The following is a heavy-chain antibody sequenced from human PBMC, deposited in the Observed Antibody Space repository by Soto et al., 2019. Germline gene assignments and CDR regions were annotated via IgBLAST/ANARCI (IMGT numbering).Heavy chain of an antibody. V-gene: IGHV3-48*02. CDR3: AREWNPLNWFDP. J-gene: IGHJ5*02. D-gene: IGHD1-1*01. CDR2: ISSSSSTI. CDR1: GFTFSSYS. Sequence: GGALRLSCAASGFTFSSYSMNWVRQAPGKGLEWVSYISSSSSTIYYADSVKGRFTISRDNAKNSLYLQMNSLRDEDTAVYYCAREWNPLNWFDPWSQGTLVTVSS.